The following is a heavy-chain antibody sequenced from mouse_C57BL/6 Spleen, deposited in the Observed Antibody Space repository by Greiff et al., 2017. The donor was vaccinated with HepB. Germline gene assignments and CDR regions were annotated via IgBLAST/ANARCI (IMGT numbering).Heavy chain of an antibody. Sequence: EVQLVESGGGLVKPGGSLKLSCAASGFTFSDYGMHWVRQAPEKGLEWVAYISRGSSTIYYADTVKGRFTISRDNAKNTLFLQMTSLRAEDTAMYSCARPDIYYDYYYAMDYWGQGTSVTVSS. CDR1: GFTFSDYG. CDR3: ARPDIYYDYYYAMDY. J-gene: IGHJ4*01. V-gene: IGHV5-17*01. CDR2: ISRGSSTI. D-gene: IGHD2-4*01.